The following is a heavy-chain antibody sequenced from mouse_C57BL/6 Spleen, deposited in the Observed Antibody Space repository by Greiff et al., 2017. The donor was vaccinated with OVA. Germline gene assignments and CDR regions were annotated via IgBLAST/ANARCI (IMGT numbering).Heavy chain of an antibody. J-gene: IGHJ3*01. CDR3: ARGGYGYWFAY. CDR2: IHPNSGST. D-gene: IGHD2-2*01. Sequence: QVQLQQPGAELVKPGASVKLSCKASGYTFTSYWMHWVKQRPGQGLEWIGMIHPNSGSTNYNEKFKSKATLTVDKSSSTAYMQLSSLTAEDAAVYYCARGGYGYWFAYWGQGTLVTVSA. CDR1: GYTFTSYW. V-gene: IGHV1-64*01.